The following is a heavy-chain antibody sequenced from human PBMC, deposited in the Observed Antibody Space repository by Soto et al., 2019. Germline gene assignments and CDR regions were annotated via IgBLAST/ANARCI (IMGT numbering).Heavy chain of an antibody. CDR2: IYYSGST. J-gene: IGHJ3*02. CDR3: AREGDWADYFDI. CDR1: GGTISSSSYY. V-gene: IGHV4-39*07. Sequence: SETLSLTCTVSGGTISSSSYYWGWIRQPPGKGLEWIGSIYYSGSTYYNPSLKSRVTISVDTSKNQFSLKMSSVTAADTAVYYCAREGDWADYFDIWGQGTMVTVSS. D-gene: IGHD3-16*01.